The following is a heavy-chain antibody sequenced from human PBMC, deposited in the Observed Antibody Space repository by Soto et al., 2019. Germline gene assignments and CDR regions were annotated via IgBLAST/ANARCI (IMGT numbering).Heavy chain of an antibody. Sequence: GESLKISCRVSGYTCTSYWISWVRHMPGKGLEWMGRIDPTDSYANYSPSFQGHVTFSVDRSINTAYLQRSSLKAPDTAVYYCARLHSRHGTNGQLGYWGQGTLVTVSS. CDR3: ARLHSRHGTNGQLGY. CDR2: IDPTDSYA. D-gene: IGHD3-22*01. V-gene: IGHV5-10-1*01. J-gene: IGHJ4*02. CDR1: GYTCTSYW.